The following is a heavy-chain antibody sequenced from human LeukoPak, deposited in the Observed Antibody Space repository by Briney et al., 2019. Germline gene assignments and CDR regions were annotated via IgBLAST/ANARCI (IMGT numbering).Heavy chain of an antibody. CDR3: ARTLSARDWFDR. CDR2: IYYNGDT. Sequence: SETLSLTCSVSGGSIDTTIYFWGWLRQPPGKGLEWIGNIYYNGDTYYNPSLESRVTLSMDTSKNRFSLRLSSVTAADTAVYYCARTLSARDWFDRWGQGTLVTVSS. CDR1: GGSIDTTIYF. D-gene: IGHD3-3*02. J-gene: IGHJ5*02. V-gene: IGHV4-39*02.